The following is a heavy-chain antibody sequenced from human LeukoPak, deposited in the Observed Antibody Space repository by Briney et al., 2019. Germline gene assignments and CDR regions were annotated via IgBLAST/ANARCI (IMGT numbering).Heavy chain of an antibody. Sequence: GASVKVSCKASGGTFSSYAISWVRQAPGQGLEWMGGIIPIFGTANYAQKFQGRVTITADESTSTAYMELSSLRSEDTAVYYCARAGSSGYLIDYWGQGTLVTVSS. V-gene: IGHV1-69*13. CDR1: GGTFSSYA. J-gene: IGHJ4*02. CDR2: IIPIFGTA. D-gene: IGHD3-22*01. CDR3: ARAGSSGYLIDY.